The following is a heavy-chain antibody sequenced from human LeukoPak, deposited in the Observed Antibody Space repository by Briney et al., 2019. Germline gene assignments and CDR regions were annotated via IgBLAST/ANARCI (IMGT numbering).Heavy chain of an antibody. D-gene: IGHD6-13*01. CDR3: ARGSSWYYFDY. CDR1: GFTFSSYS. V-gene: IGHV3-21*01. Sequence: GGSLRLSCAASGFTFSSYSMNWVRQAPGKGLEWVSSISSSSSYIYYADSVKGRFTISKDNAKNSLYLQMNSLRAEDTAVYYCARGSSWYYFDYWGQGTLVTVSS. J-gene: IGHJ4*02. CDR2: ISSSSSYI.